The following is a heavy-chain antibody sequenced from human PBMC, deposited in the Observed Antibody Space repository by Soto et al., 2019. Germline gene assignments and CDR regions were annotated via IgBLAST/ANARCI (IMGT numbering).Heavy chain of an antibody. CDR3: ARDRHQYDSSGYYYTFYYYSMDV. V-gene: IGHV3-30*04. J-gene: IGHJ6*02. Sequence: GGSLRLSCAASGFTFSRYAIHWVRQAPGKGLEWVAVISYDGSQKYFADSVKGQFTIFRDNSKNTLHLEMNSLGAEDTAVYYCARDRHQYDSSGYYYTFYYYSMDVWGQGTTVTVSS. CDR2: ISYDGSQK. D-gene: IGHD3-22*01. CDR1: GFTFSRYA.